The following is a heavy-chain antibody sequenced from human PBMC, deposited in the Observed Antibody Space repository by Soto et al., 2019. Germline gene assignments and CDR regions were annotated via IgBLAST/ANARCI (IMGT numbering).Heavy chain of an antibody. CDR3: ARDIPPPYYYDSSGYYYQYGMDV. V-gene: IGHV1-18*04. Sequence: ATVKVSCKASGYTFTSYGISWVRQAPGQGLEWMGWISAYNGNTNYAQKLQGRVTMTTDTSTSTAYMELRSLRSDDTAVYYCARDIPPPYYYDSSGYYYQYGMDVWGQGTTVTVSS. D-gene: IGHD3-22*01. CDR1: GYTFTSYG. J-gene: IGHJ6*02. CDR2: ISAYNGNT.